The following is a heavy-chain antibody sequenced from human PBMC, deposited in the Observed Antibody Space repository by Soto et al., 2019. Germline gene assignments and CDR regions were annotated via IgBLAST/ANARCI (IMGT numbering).Heavy chain of an antibody. D-gene: IGHD2-2*01. J-gene: IGHJ4*02. CDR3: AKDRLQYCGSTSCHDLDY. CDR2: ISGSGGVT. V-gene: IGHV3-23*01. CDR1: GFTFSGYA. Sequence: GGSLRLSCAASGFTFSGYAMSWVRQAPGKGLELVSAISGSGGVTFYADSVKGRFTISRDNSENTLYLQLNSLRAEDTAVYYCAKDRLQYCGSTSCHDLDYWGQGTLVTVSS.